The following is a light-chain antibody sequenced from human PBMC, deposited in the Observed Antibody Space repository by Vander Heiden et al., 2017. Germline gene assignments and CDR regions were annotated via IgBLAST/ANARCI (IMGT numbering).Light chain of an antibody. V-gene: IGKV3-15*01. CDR2: DVS. CDR1: QRISAN. CDR3: QQYNSWPYT. J-gene: IGKJ2*01. Sequence: EMMMTQSPATLSVSPGESATLSCRASQRISANLAWYQQKPGQAPRLLIHDVSTRATGIPARFSGSGSGSGFTLTISSLQSEEFALYYCQQYNSWPYTFGQGTRLEIK.